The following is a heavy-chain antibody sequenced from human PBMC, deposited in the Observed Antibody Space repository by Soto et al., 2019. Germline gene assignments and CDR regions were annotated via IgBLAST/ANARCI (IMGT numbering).Heavy chain of an antibody. D-gene: IGHD3-10*01. V-gene: IGHV5-10-1*03. J-gene: IGHJ4*02. CDR1: GYSFTSYW. CDR3: VRHGLLWFGELQYYFDY. CDR2: IDPSDSYT. Sequence: EVQLVQSGAEVKKPGESLRISCKGSGYSFTSYWISWVRQMPGKGLEWMGRIDPSDSYTNYSPSFQGHVTISADKSISTAYLQWSSLKASDTAMYYCVRHGLLWFGELQYYFDYWGQGTLVTVSS.